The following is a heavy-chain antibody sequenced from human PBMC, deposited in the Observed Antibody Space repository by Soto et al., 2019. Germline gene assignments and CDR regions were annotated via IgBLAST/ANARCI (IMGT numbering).Heavy chain of an antibody. CDR2: INWNGGST. V-gene: IGHV3-20*04. CDR1: GFPFSSYI. Sequence: GGSLRLSCAASGFPFSSYIMNWVHHAPGKGLEWVSGINWNGGSTGYADSVKGRFTISRDNAKNSLYLQMNSLRAEDTALYYCARDYYGSGSYYNVAFDIWGQGTMVTVSS. J-gene: IGHJ3*02. D-gene: IGHD3-10*01. CDR3: ARDYYGSGSYYNVAFDI.